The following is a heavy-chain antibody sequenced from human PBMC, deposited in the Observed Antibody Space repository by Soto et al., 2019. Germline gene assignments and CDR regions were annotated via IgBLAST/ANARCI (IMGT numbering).Heavy chain of an antibody. CDR3: ARYRTNHRVAYDV. J-gene: IGHJ3*01. D-gene: IGHD2-21*01. CDR2: MNPSGSNT. V-gene: IGHV1-8*01. CDR1: GLAFPIDD. Sequence: ASVKVSCKASGLAFPIDDIIWVRQTIGQGLEFMGWMNPSGSNTGYAQKFQGRATFTWNTPTSTAYMDLSGLRSEDTAVYYCARYRTNHRVAYDVWGQGSMVLVS.